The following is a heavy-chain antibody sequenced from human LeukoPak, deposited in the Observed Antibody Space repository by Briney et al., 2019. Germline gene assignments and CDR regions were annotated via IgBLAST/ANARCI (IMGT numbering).Heavy chain of an antibody. Sequence: SETLSLTCTVSGGSISSSSYYWGWIRQPPGKGLEWIGSIYYSGSTYYNPSLKSRVTISVDTSKNQFSLKLSSVTAADTAVYYCALYSGSYQFDYWGQGTLVTVSS. CDR1: GGSISSSSYY. CDR2: IYYSGST. J-gene: IGHJ4*02. V-gene: IGHV4-39*01. D-gene: IGHD1-26*01. CDR3: ALYSGSYQFDY.